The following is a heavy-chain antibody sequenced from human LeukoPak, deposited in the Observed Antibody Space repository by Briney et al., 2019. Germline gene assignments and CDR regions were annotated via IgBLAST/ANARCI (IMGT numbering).Heavy chain of an antibody. V-gene: IGHV4-59*01. CDR3: AREDTAMEAFDI. J-gene: IGHJ3*02. CDR2: TYYSGST. Sequence: SETLSLTCTVSGGSISSYYWTWIRQPPGKGLEWIGYTYYSGSTNYNPSLKSRVTVSVDTSKNQFSLKLSSVTAADTAVYYCAREDTAMEAFDIWGQGTMVTVSS. CDR1: GGSISSYY. D-gene: IGHD5-18*01.